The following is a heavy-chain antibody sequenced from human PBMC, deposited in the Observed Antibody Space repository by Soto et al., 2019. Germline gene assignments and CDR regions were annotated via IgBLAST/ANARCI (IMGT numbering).Heavy chain of an antibody. CDR3: ARGGSADPEYFDY. CDR2: ISSSSSYI. D-gene: IGHD2-2*01. CDR1: GFTFSSYA. V-gene: IGHV3-21*01. J-gene: IGHJ4*02. Sequence: GSLRLSCAASGFTFSSYAMSWVRQAPGKGLEWVSAISSSSSYIYYADSVKGRFTISRDNAKNSLYLQMNSLRAEDTAVYYCARGGSADPEYFDYWGQGTLVTSPQ.